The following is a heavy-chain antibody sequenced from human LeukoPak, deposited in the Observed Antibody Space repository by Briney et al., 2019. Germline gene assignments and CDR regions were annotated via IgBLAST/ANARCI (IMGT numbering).Heavy chain of an antibody. V-gene: IGHV4-34*01. CDR2: INHSGST. J-gene: IGHJ6*03. D-gene: IGHD3-10*01. Sequence: SETLSLTCAVYGGSFSGYYWSWIRQPPGKGLEWIGEINHSGSTKYNPSLKSRVTITVDTSKNQFSLKLSSVTAADTAVYYCARRLGRKFGERFYYYHYMDVWGKGTTVTISS. CDR3: ARRLGRKFGERFYYYHYMDV. CDR1: GGSFSGYY.